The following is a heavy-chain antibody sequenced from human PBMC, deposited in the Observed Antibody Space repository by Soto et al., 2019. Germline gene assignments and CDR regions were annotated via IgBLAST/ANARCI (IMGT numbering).Heavy chain of an antibody. CDR1: GYIFTGYY. D-gene: IGHD2-2*01. Sequence: ASVKVSCKASGYIFTGYYIHWVRQAPGQGLEWMGCINPNGGDPNYAQKFQGRVTMTTDTSISTAYMELSSLRSDDTAVYYCARPYCTSNSCHNLFDSWGQGTLVTVSS. J-gene: IGHJ5*01. CDR3: ARPYCTSNSCHNLFDS. CDR2: INPNGGDP. V-gene: IGHV1-2*02.